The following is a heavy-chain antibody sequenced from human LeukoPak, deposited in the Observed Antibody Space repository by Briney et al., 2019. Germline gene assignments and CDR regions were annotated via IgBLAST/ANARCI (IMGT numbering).Heavy chain of an antibody. CDR2: ISSSSSYI. CDR1: GFTFXSXX. CDR3: ARWWEPPLTYFDY. V-gene: IGHV3-21*01. J-gene: IGHJ4*02. D-gene: IGHD2-15*01. Sequence: GGXXXLSCXASGFTFXSXXMNXVXQXXGXGXEWXSSISSSSSYIYYADSVKGRFTISRDNAKNSLYLQMNSLRAEDTAVYYCARWWEPPLTYFDYWGQGTLVTVSS.